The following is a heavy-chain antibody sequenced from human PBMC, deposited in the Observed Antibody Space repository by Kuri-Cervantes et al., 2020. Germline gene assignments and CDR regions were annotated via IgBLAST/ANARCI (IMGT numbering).Heavy chain of an antibody. CDR1: GFSFDDYA. V-gene: IGHV3-9*01. Sequence: GGSLRLSCAASGFSFDDYAMHWVRQPPGKGLEWVSGINWNSGSIGYADSVKGRFIISRDNAKNSLFLQMNSLRAEDTAVYYCARCLRLPIDYWGQGTLVTVSS. J-gene: IGHJ4*02. CDR2: INWNSGSI. D-gene: IGHD6-25*01. CDR3: ARCLRLPIDY.